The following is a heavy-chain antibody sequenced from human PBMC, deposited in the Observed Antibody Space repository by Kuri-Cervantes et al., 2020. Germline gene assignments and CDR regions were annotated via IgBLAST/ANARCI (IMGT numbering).Heavy chain of an antibody. V-gene: IGHV4-31*01. D-gene: IGHD4-11*01. J-gene: IGHJ5*02. CDR1: GGSISSGGYY. Sequence: LRLSCTVSGGSISSGGYYWSWIRQHPGKGLEWIGYIYYSGGTYYNPSLKSLVTISVDTSKNQFSLKLSSVTAADTAVYYCARVGHSNYWFDPWGQGTLVTVSS. CDR3: ARVGHSNYWFDP. CDR2: IYYSGGT.